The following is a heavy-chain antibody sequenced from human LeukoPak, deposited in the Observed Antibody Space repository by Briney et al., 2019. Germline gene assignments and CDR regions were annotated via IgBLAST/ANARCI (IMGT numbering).Heavy chain of an antibody. CDR2: IFYSGST. CDR3: ARVLAARRVGLYYMDV. D-gene: IGHD6-6*01. J-gene: IGHJ6*03. Sequence: PSETLSLTCTVSGGSIRSGDYYWGWIRQPPGKGLEWIGSIFYSGSTYYNPSLNSRVTISVDTSKNQFSLKLSSVTAADTAVYYCARVLAARRVGLYYMDVWGKGTTVTVSS. V-gene: IGHV4-39*07. CDR1: GGSIRSGDYY.